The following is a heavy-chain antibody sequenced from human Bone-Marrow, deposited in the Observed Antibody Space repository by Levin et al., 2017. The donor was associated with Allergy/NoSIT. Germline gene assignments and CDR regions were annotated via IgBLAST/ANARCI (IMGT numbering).Heavy chain of an antibody. J-gene: IGHJ4*02. V-gene: IGHV3-30*18. D-gene: IGHD3-22*01. CDR3: AKGSYDSSGYYKYYFDY. Sequence: SCAASGFTFSSYGMHWVRQAPGKGLEWVAVISYDGSNKYYADSVKGRFTISRDNSKNTLYLQMNSLRAEDTAVYYCAKGSYDSSGYYKYYFDYWGQGTLVTVSS. CDR2: ISYDGSNK. CDR1: GFTFSSYG.